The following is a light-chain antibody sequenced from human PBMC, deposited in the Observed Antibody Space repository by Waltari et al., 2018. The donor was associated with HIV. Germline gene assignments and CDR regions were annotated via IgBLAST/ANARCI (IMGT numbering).Light chain of an antibody. CDR1: SSDIGAYDS. CDR2: DVT. V-gene: IGLV2-8*01. J-gene: IGLJ3*02. Sequence: QSALTQPPSASGSLGQSVTISCTGSSSDIGAYDSVSWFQQHPRSAPKLVLYDVTRRPYTVPDRVSGSRSGSTAFLTVAGRQPDDEATYFCSSYGDSLRVLFGGGTNVTVL. CDR3: SSYGDSLRVL.